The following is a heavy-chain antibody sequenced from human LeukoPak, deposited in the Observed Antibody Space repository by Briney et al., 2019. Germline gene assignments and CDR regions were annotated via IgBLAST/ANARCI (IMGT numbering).Heavy chain of an antibody. V-gene: IGHV3-74*01. CDR2: INTDGSST. CDR1: GFTFSSHA. D-gene: IGHD2/OR15-2a*01. J-gene: IGHJ4*02. Sequence: GGSLRLSCAASGFTFSSHALHWVRQAPGKGLVWVSHINTDGSSTSYADSVKGRFTISRDNSKNTLYLQMNSLRAEDTAVYYCAKDTQHFEGYFDYWGQGTLVTVSS. CDR3: AKDTQHFEGYFDY.